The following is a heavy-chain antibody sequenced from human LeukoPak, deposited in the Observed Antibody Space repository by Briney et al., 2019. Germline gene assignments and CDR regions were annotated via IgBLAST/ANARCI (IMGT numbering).Heavy chain of an antibody. D-gene: IGHD1-20*01. CDR1: GGSISTSNYY. V-gene: IGHV4-39*07. J-gene: IGHJ4*02. Sequence: SETLSLTCTVSGGSISTSNYYWGWIRQPPGKGLEWIGNIFYSGSTYYGPSLKSRLTISLDTSRNQFSLKLNSVTAADTAVYYCARVEYNWNDVASLDYWGQGTLVTVSS. CDR2: IFYSGST. CDR3: ARVEYNWNDVASLDY.